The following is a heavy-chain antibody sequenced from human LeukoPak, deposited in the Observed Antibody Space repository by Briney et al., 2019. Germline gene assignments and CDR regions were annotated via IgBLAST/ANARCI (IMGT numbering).Heavy chain of an antibody. CDR1: GGSISSYY. D-gene: IGHD6-6*01. V-gene: IGHV4-4*07. J-gene: IGHJ6*03. CDR3: AREEYSSSSQNYMDV. CDR2: IYTSGST. Sequence: SETLSLTCTVSGGSISSYYWSWIRQPAGKGLEWIGRIYTSGSTNYNPSLKSRVTMSVDTSKNQFSLKLSSVTAADTAVYYCAREEYSSSSQNYMDVWGKGTTVTVSS.